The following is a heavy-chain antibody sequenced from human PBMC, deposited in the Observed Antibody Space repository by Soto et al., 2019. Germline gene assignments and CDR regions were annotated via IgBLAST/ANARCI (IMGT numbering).Heavy chain of an antibody. Sequence: EVQLVESGGGLAQPGGSLRLSCAASGFTFSSHWMHWVRQVPGKGLVWVSRIKSDGSSTAYADSVKGRFTISRDNAKNTLYLQMKSLRVEDTAIYYCARDRPEILNPTDHPMFDYWGQGTLVTVSS. CDR2: IKSDGSST. CDR3: ARDRPEILNPTDHPMFDY. CDR1: GFTFSSHW. J-gene: IGHJ4*02. D-gene: IGHD6-6*01. V-gene: IGHV3-74*01.